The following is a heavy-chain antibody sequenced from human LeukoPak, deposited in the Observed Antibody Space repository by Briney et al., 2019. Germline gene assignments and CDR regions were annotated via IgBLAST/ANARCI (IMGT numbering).Heavy chain of an antibody. CDR3: ARGTTRMLDI. D-gene: IGHD4-11*01. V-gene: IGHV6-1*01. J-gene: IGHJ3*02. CDR2: TYYRSKWYN. CDR1: GDSVSSNSAT. Sequence: SQALSLTCAISGDSVSSNSATWNWIRQSPSRGLEWLGRTYYRSKWYNDYAISVESRITINPDTSKNQFSLQLNSVTPEDTAVYYCARGTTRMLDIWGQGTMVAVSS.